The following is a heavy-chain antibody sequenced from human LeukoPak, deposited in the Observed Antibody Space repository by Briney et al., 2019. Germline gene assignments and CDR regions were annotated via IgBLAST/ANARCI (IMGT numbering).Heavy chain of an antibody. J-gene: IGHJ2*01. CDR3: ARDPMLRNWYFDL. Sequence: SETLSLTCTVSGGSISSSSYYWGWIRQPPGKGLEWIGSIYYSGSTYYNPSLKSRVTISVDTSKNQFSLKLSSVTAADTAVYYCARDPMLRNWYFDLWGRGTLVTVSS. CDR2: IYYSGST. CDR1: GGSISSSSYY. V-gene: IGHV4-39*07. D-gene: IGHD4/OR15-4a*01.